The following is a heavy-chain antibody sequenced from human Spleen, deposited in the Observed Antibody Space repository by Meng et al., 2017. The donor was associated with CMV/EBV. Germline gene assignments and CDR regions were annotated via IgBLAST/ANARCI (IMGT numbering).Heavy chain of an antibody. CDR3: ARQGTYYYDSSGYFFWFDP. CDR2: IYPGDSDT. V-gene: IGHV5-51*01. D-gene: IGHD3-22*01. CDR1: FTSYW. J-gene: IGHJ5*02. Sequence: FTSYWIGWVRHMPGKGLEWMGIIYPGDSDTRYSPSFQGQVTISADKSISTAYLQWSSLKASDTAMYYCARQGTYYYDSSGYFFWFDPWGQGTLVTVSS.